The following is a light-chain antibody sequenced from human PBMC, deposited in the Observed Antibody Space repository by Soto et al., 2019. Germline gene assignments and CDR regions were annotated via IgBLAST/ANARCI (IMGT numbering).Light chain of an antibody. CDR3: LQYNSYART. CDR1: QRINNW. V-gene: IGKV1-5*03. J-gene: IGKJ1*01. Sequence: DIQMTQSPSTLSASLGDRVTITCRASQRINNWLAWYQQKPGKAPKLLIYKASSLESGVPTRFTGSGSGTEFTRTISSLQPDDFATYSCLQYNSYARTFGQGTKVEIK. CDR2: KAS.